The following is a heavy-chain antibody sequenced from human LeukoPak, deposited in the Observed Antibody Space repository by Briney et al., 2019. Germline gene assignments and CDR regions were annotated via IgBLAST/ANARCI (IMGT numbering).Heavy chain of an antibody. CDR3: ARGGPMSSGYAGDGFDI. Sequence: SETLSLTCTVSGDSTRSYYWSWIRQPPGKGLEWIGYIYYTGSTNYNPSLKSRVTISIDTPENQFSLHLTSVTAADTAVYYCARGGPMSSGYAGDGFDIWGQGTLATVSS. J-gene: IGHJ3*02. V-gene: IGHV4-59*01. D-gene: IGHD3-22*01. CDR2: IYYTGST. CDR1: GDSTRSYY.